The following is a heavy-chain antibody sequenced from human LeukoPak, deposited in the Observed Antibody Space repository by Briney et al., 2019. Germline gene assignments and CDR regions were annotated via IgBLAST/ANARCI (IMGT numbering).Heavy chain of an antibody. D-gene: IGHD1-14*01. J-gene: IGHJ4*02. CDR3: AREWAYNDY. Sequence: GGSLRLSCAASGLTFGDYSMNWVRRAPGKGLEWISYIGIDSGNTNYADSVKGRFTISGDKAKNSLYLQMNSLRAEDTAVYYCAREWAYNDYWGQGTLVTVSS. CDR1: GLTFGDYS. V-gene: IGHV3-48*01. CDR2: IGIDSGNT.